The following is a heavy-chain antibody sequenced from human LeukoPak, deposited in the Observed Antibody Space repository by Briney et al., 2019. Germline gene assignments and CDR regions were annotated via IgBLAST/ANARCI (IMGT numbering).Heavy chain of an antibody. CDR3: ARGLSYEKSIFDY. V-gene: IGHV3-20*04. D-gene: IGHD3-3*01. CDR1: GFTFDDYG. CDR2: INWNGGST. Sequence: GGSLRLXCAASGFTFDDYGMSWGRQAPGKGLEWVSGINWNGGSTGYADSVKGRFTISRDNAKNSLYLQMDGLRAEDTALYYCARGLSYEKSIFDYWGQGTLVTVSS. J-gene: IGHJ4*02.